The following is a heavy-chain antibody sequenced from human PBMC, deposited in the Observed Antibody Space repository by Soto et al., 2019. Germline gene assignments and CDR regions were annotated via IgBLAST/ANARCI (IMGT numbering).Heavy chain of an antibody. CDR3: ARGPQYSSSTEFDY. Sequence: PSETLSLTCTVSGGSISSYYWSWIRQPPGKGLEWIGNIYYSGSTNYNPSLKSRVTISVDTSKNQFSLKLSSVTAADTAVYYCARGPQYSSSTEFDYWGQGTLVTVSS. CDR1: GGSISSYY. D-gene: IGHD6-13*01. V-gene: IGHV4-59*01. J-gene: IGHJ4*02. CDR2: IYYSGST.